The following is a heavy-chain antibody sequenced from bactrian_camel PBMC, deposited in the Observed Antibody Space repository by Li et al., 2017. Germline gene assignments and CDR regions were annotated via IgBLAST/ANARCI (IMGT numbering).Heavy chain of an antibody. V-gene: IGHV3S66*01. CDR1: RFLFDDPA. J-gene: IGHJ4*01. Sequence: QLVESGGGSVQAGGSLRLSCTSPRFLFDDPAVGWYRQAPGNECELVSFIRSDGHTHYADSVKGRFSLSHAGRTLFLQMNNLKPEDTAMYYCAADTTCRVGCMVLADAADWPIWGQGTQVTVS. CDR2: IRSDGHT. CDR3: AADTTCRVGCMVLADAADWPI. D-gene: IGHD3*01.